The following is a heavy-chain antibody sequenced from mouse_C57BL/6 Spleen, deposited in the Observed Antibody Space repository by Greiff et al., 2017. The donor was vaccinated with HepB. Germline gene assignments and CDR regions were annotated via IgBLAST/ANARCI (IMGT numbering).Heavy chain of an antibody. CDR3: TREGGAQGPFDY. CDR1: GFTFSSYA. V-gene: IGHV5-9-1*02. CDR2: ISSGGDYI. Sequence: EVKLVESGEGLVKPGGSLKLSCAASGFTFSSYAMSWVRQTPEKRLEWVAYISSGGDYIYYADTVKGRFTISRDNARNTLYLQMSSLKSEDTAMYYCTREGGAQGPFDYWGQGTTLTVSS. J-gene: IGHJ2*01. D-gene: IGHD3-2*02.